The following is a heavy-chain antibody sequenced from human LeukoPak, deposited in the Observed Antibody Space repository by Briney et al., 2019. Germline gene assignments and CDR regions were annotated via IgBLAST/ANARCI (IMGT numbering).Heavy chain of an antibody. Sequence: PGGSLGLSCAASGFTFSNYGIHWVRQAPGKGLEWVAFIRNDGSDKYYSDSVRGRFTISRDNSKNTVYLQMNSLRAEDTAVYYCAKEQDLVGTTYYFGHWGQGTLVTVSS. D-gene: IGHD1-26*01. CDR3: AKEQDLVGTTYYFGH. CDR1: GFTFSNYG. CDR2: IRNDGSDK. J-gene: IGHJ4*02. V-gene: IGHV3-30*02.